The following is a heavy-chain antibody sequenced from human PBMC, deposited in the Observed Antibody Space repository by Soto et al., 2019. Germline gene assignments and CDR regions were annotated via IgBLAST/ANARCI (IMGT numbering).Heavy chain of an antibody. D-gene: IGHD6-13*01. Sequence: QLQLQESDPGLVKPSETLSLTCTVSGGSISSSSYYWGWIRQPPGKGLEWIGSIYYSGSTYYNPSLKSRVTISVDTSKNQFSLKLSSVTAADTAVYYCARRSSWSSFDYWGQGTLVTVSS. CDR2: IYYSGST. V-gene: IGHV4-39*01. CDR1: GGSISSSSYY. CDR3: ARRSSWSSFDY. J-gene: IGHJ4*02.